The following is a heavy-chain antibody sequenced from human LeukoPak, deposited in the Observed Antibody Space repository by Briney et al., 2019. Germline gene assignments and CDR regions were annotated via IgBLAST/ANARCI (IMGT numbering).Heavy chain of an antibody. Sequence: GGSLRLSCAASGFTFSTYAMSWLRQAPGKGLEWVSDISGDDGSTYYADSLKGRFTISRDNYKNTLYLQMNSLRAEDTAVYYCAKDISQGYTYGFIEQDFWGQGTPVTVSS. V-gene: IGHV3-23*01. CDR1: GFTFSTYA. J-gene: IGHJ4*02. CDR2: ISGDDGST. CDR3: AKDISQGYTYGFIEQDF. D-gene: IGHD5-18*01.